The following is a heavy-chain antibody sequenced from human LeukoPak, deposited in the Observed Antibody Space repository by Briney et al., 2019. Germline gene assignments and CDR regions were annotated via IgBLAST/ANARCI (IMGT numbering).Heavy chain of an antibody. CDR3: ARVSMASHDAFDI. J-gene: IGHJ3*02. CDR2: INPNSGGT. V-gene: IGHV1-2*02. Sequence: ASVKVSCKASGYTFTGYYMHWVRQAPGQGLEWMGWINPNSGGTNYAQKLQGRVTMTTDTSTSTAYMELRSLRSDDTAVYYCARVSMASHDAFDIWGQGTMVTVSS. D-gene: IGHD2/OR15-2a*01. CDR1: GYTFTGYY.